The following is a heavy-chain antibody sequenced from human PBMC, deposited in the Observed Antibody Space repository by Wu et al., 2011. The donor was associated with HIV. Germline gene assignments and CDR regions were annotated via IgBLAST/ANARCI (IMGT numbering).Heavy chain of an antibody. CDR3: ARDFGGDEDS. D-gene: IGHD2-21*01. Sequence: QVQLVQSGAEVKKPGSSVKVSCQSSGDPFSTFAFTWVRQAPGQGLEWMGGIIPIFGTTNYAQKFQGRVTITADKSTTTAYMELSSLRSEDTAVYYCARDFGGDEDSWGQGTLVTVSS. V-gene: IGHV1-69*06. J-gene: IGHJ4*02. CDR1: GDPFSTFA. CDR2: IIPIFGTT.